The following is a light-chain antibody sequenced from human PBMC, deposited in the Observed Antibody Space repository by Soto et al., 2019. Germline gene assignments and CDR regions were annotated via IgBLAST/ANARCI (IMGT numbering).Light chain of an antibody. J-gene: IGLJ2*01. Sequence: QSVLTQPASVSASPGQSITISCTGTSSDIGAYNAVSWYQQHRGEATQLIIYNVYYRPSGISSRSSGSNSGNTASLTVSGLQADDDADYYCASYTTGRIRVFGGGTKVTVL. CDR1: SSDIGAYNA. V-gene: IGLV2-14*03. CDR2: NVY. CDR3: ASYTTGRIRV.